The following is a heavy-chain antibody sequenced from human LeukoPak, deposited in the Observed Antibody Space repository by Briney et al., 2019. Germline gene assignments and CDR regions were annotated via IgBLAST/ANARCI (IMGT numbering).Heavy chain of an antibody. CDR2: ISSSSSYI. D-gene: IGHD2-2*01. V-gene: IGHV3-21*01. J-gene: IGHJ4*02. CDR1: GFTFSSYS. Sequence: GGSLRLSCAASGFTFSSYSMNWVRQAPGKGLEWVSSISSSSSYIYYADSVKGRFTISRDNAKNSLYLQMNSLRAEDTAVYYCAREPKDIVVVPAALGVSWGQGTLVTVSS. CDR3: AREPKDIVVVPAALGVS.